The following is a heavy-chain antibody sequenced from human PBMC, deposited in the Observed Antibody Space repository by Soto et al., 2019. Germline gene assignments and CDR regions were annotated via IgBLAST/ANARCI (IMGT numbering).Heavy chain of an antibody. CDR2: IYYSGST. J-gene: IGHJ5*02. CDR3: ARVTPRDYYDSSGWWFDP. D-gene: IGHD3-22*01. Sequence: SETLSLSSPVSGGSISSGGYYWSWIRQHPGKGLEWIGYIYYSGSTYYNPSLKSRVTISVDTSKNQFSLKLSSVTAADTAVYYCARVTPRDYYDSSGWWFDPWGQGTLVTVSS. CDR1: GGSISSGGYY. V-gene: IGHV4-31*03.